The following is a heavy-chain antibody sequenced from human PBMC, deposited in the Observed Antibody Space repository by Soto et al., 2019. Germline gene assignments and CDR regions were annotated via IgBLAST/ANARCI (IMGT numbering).Heavy chain of an antibody. CDR3: AGTTSHYWYYTDV. V-gene: IGHV6-1*01. D-gene: IGHD1-7*01. Sequence: PSQTLSLTCAISGASVSSNNAAWNWIRQSPSRGLEWLGRTYYRSRWYNDYAVSVKSRITVNPDTSKNQFSLQLTSVTPEDTAVYYCAGTTSHYWYYTDVWGKGSTVTVSS. CDR1: GASVSSNNAA. J-gene: IGHJ6*03. CDR2: TYYRSRWYN.